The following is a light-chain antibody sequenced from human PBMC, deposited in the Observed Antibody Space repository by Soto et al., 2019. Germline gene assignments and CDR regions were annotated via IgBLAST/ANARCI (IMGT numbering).Light chain of an antibody. V-gene: IGKV1-39*01. CDR2: AES. Sequence: DIQMPQSPSSLSASVGDRFTITCRASQSISSYLNWYQQKPGKAPKILIYAESSLQSGVPSRFSGSGSGTDLTLTISSLQPEDFATYYCQKSYSTSWTCGQGTKVDIK. J-gene: IGKJ1*01. CDR3: QKSYSTSWT. CDR1: QSISSY.